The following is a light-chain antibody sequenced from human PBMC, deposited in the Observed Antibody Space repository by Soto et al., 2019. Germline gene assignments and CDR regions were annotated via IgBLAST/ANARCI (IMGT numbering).Light chain of an antibody. J-gene: IGLJ2*01. CDR1: SGHSSYA. Sequence: QLVLTQSPSASASLGASVKLTCTLSSGHSSYAIAWHQQQPEKGPRYLMKLNSYGNHRKGDGIPDRFSGSSSGAERYLTISRLQSEDEADYYCQTWGSGIRVVFGGGTKVTVL. CDR3: QTWGSGIRVV. V-gene: IGLV4-69*01. CDR2: LNSYGNH.